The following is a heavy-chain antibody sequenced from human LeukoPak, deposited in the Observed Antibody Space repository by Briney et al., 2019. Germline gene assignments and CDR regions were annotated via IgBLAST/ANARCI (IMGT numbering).Heavy chain of an antibody. CDR1: GFTFGSYE. CDR2: ISSSGSTI. D-gene: IGHD3-16*02. CDR3: ARSGYDYVWGSYRLRRLVDY. J-gene: IGHJ4*02. Sequence: GGSLRLSCAAFGFTFGSYEMNWVRQAPGKGLEWVSYISSSGSTIYYADSVKGRFTISRDNAKNSLYLQMNSLRAEDTAVYYCARSGYDYVWGSYRLRRLVDYWGQGTLVTVSS. V-gene: IGHV3-48*03.